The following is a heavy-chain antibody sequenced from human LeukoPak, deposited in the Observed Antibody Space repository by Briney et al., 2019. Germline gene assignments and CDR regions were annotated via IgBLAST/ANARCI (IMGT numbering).Heavy chain of an antibody. D-gene: IGHD5-12*01. CDR1: GYSFTSYW. CDR3: ARRRVGGYDFDY. CDR2: IYPGDSDT. Sequence: GGALQISFQGSGYSFTSYWIGWVRPVPGKGLEWMGIIYPGDSDTRYSPSFQGQVTISADKSISTAYLQWSSLKASDTAMYYCARRRVGGYDFDYWGQGTLVTVSS. V-gene: IGHV5-51*01. J-gene: IGHJ4*02.